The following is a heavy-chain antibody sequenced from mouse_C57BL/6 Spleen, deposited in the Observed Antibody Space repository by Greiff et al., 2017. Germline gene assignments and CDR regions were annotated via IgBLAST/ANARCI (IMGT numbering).Heavy chain of an antibody. CDR1: GYTFTSYD. Sequence: QVQLQQSGPELVKPGASVKLSCKASGYTFTSYDINWVKQRPGQGLEWSGWIYPSGGSTKYNEKFKGKATLTVDTSSSTAYMELRGLTSEYSAVYYCARDYDSTYWYFDVGGTGTTVTVSS. CDR2: IYPSGGST. D-gene: IGHD1-1*01. CDR3: ARDYDSTYWYFDV. V-gene: IGHV1-85*01. J-gene: IGHJ1*03.